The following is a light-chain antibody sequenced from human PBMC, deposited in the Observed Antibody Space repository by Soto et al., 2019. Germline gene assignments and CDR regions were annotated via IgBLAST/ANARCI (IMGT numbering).Light chain of an antibody. V-gene: IGLV2-8*01. CDR3: ALFMGNGISV. CDR2: EVT. CDR1: SSDVGGYDY. Sequence: QSALTQPPSASGSPGQSVTISCTGTSSDVGGYDYVSWYQQHPGKAPKLMIYEVTIRPSGVSDRFSGSILGNKAALTITGAQADDESDYYCALFMGNGISVFGPGTKVTVL. J-gene: IGLJ1*01.